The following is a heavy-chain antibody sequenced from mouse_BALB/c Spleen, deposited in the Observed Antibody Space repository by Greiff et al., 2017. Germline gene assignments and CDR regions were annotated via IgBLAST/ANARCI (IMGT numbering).Heavy chain of an antibody. CDR1: GYSITSGYY. Sequence: EVKLLESGPGLVKPSQSLSLTCSVTGYSITSGYYWNWIRQFPGNKLEWMCYISYDGSNNYNPSLKNRISITRDTSKNQFFLKLNSVTTEDTATYYCARLGLGYWYFDVWGAGTTVTVSS. J-gene: IGHJ1*01. V-gene: IGHV3-6*02. CDR3: ARLGLGYWYFDV. D-gene: IGHD4-1*01. CDR2: ISYDGSN.